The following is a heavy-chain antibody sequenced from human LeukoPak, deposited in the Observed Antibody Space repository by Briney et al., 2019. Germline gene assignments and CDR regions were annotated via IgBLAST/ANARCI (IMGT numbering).Heavy chain of an antibody. CDR1: GGSISSNY. CDR2: IYTSGST. Sequence: WETLSLTCTVSGGSISSNYWSWIRQPAGKGLEWIGRIYTSGSTNYNPSLKSRVTMSLDTSKNQFSLKLSSVTAAETAVYYCARHWIWNENWFDPWGQGTLVTVSS. J-gene: IGHJ5*02. CDR3: ARHWIWNENWFDP. D-gene: IGHD1-1*01. V-gene: IGHV4-4*07.